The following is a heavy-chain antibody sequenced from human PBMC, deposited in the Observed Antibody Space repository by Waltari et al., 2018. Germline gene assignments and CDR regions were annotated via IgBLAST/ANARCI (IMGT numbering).Heavy chain of an antibody. CDR2: IKPNSGGT. Sequence: QVQLVQSGAEVKKPGASVKVSCKASGHTFTGYYMHWVRQAPGQGLEWMGWIKPNSGGTNYAQKLQGWVTMTRDTSISTAYMELSRLRSDDTAVYYCARGGPDYDFWSGFGNWFDPWGQGTLVTVSS. D-gene: IGHD3-3*01. CDR1: GHTFTGYY. J-gene: IGHJ5*02. V-gene: IGHV1-2*04. CDR3: ARGGPDYDFWSGFGNWFDP.